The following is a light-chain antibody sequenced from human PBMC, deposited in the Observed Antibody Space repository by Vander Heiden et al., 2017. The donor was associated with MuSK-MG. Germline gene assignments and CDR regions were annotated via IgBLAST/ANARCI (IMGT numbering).Light chain of an antibody. J-gene: IGKJ5*01. CDR1: QSVLYSSNNKNY. Sequence: DIVMTQSPDSLAVSLGERATINCKSSQSVLYSSNNKNYLAWYQQKPGQPPKLLIYWASTRESGVPDRFSGSGSGTDFTLTISSLQAEDVAVYYCQQDDSTTITSGQGTLLEIK. CDR3: QQDDSTTIT. CDR2: WAS. V-gene: IGKV4-1*01.